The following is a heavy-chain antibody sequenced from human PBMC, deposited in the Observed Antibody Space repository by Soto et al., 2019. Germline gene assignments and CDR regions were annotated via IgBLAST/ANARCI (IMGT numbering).Heavy chain of an antibody. D-gene: IGHD2-2*01. CDR3: ARDGFNCSSTSCYERYYYYGMDV. CDR1: GYTFTSYY. CDR2: INPSGGST. V-gene: IGHV1-46*01. J-gene: IGHJ6*02. Sequence: ASVKVSCKASGYTFTSYYMHWVRQAPGQGLEWMGIINPSGGSTSYAQKFQGRVTMTRDTSTSTVYMELSSLRSEDTAVYYCARDGFNCSSTSCYERYYYYGMDVWGQGTTVTVSS.